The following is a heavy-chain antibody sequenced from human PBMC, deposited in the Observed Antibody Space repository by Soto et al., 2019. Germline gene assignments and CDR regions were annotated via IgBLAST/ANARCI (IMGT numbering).Heavy chain of an antibody. CDR1: GGTFSSYA. Sequence: SVKVSCKASGGTFSSYAISWVRQAPGQGLEWMGGIIPIFGTANYAQKFQGRVTITADESTSTAYMELSSLRSEDTAVYYCARESGSADYYYYGMDVWGKGTTVTVSS. J-gene: IGHJ6*04. D-gene: IGHD3-10*01. CDR3: ARESGSADYYYYGMDV. V-gene: IGHV1-69*13. CDR2: IIPIFGTA.